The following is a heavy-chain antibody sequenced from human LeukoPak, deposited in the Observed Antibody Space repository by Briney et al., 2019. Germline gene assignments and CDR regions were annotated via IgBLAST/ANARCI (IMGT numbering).Heavy chain of an antibody. V-gene: IGHV1-2*02. CDR2: INPNSGGT. D-gene: IGHD3-10*01. CDR3: ARDYGSGNYYFEY. Sequence: ASVKVSCKASGYTFTGYYIYWVRHAPGQGLGWMGWINPNSGGTNYAQQFQGRVTMTRDTSISTAYMELSRLRSDDTAMYYCARDYGSGNYYFEYWGQGSLVTVSS. J-gene: IGHJ4*02. CDR1: GYTFTGYY.